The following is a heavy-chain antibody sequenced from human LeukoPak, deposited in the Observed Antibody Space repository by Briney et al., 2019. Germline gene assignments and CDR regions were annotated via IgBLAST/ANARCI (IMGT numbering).Heavy chain of an antibody. D-gene: IGHD1-7*01. CDR1: GGSFSGYY. CDR2: INHSGST. Sequence: SETLSLTCAVYGGSFSGYYWSWIRQPPGKGLEWIGEINHSGSTNYNPSLKSRVTISVDTSKNQFSLKLSSVTAADTAVYYCARGRFRPWNCVPERFDYWGQGTLVTVSS. V-gene: IGHV4-34*01. CDR3: ARGRFRPWNCVPERFDY. J-gene: IGHJ4*02.